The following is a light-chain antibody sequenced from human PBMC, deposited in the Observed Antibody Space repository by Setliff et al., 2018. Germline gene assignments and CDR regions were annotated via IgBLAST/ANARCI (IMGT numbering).Light chain of an antibody. CDR1: QSVLYSSNNKNY. Sequence: DIVMTQSPDSLAVSLGERATINCKSSQSVLYSSNNKNYLAWYQQKPGQPPKLLIYWASTRESGVPDRFSGSGSGTDFTLTISSLQAEDVAVYYCQQYDRTPFTVGPGTKVDIK. V-gene: IGKV4-1*01. CDR2: WAS. J-gene: IGKJ3*01. CDR3: QQYDRTPFT.